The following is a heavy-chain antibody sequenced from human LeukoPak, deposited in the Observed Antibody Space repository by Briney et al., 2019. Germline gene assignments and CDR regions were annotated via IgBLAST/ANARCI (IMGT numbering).Heavy chain of an antibody. CDR1: GFSFSTYS. V-gene: IGHV3-48*04. Sequence: GGSLRLSCAASGFSFSTYSMNWVRQAPGKGLEWSSYVSSSSSTICYADSVKGRFTISRDNAENSLYLQMNSLRAEDTAMYYCARYDTRDARFDHNYYYYYMDVWGKGTTVTVSS. J-gene: IGHJ6*03. CDR3: ARYDTRDARFDHNYYYYYMDV. CDR2: VSSSSSTI. D-gene: IGHD3-22*01.